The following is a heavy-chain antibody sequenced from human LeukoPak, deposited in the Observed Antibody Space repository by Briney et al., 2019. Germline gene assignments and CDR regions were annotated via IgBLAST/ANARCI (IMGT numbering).Heavy chain of an antibody. Sequence: ASVKVSCKASGYTFTAYYMHWVRRAPGQGLEWMGWINPNSGDTNYAQNFQGRVTMTRDTSISTAYMELSSLRSDDTAVYYCARDRSMVRFDYWGQGTLVTVSS. D-gene: IGHD2-8*01. V-gene: IGHV1-2*02. CDR2: INPNSGDT. J-gene: IGHJ4*02. CDR1: GYTFTAYY. CDR3: ARDRSMVRFDY.